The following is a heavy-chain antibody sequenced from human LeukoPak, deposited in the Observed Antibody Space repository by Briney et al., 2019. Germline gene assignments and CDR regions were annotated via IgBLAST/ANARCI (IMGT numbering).Heavy chain of an antibody. D-gene: IGHD6-13*01. V-gene: IGHV1-24*01. CDR3: ATWVSSSPSFDI. CDR1: GGTFSSYA. J-gene: IGHJ3*02. CDR2: FDPEDGET. Sequence: GASVKVSCKASGGTFSSYAISWVRQAPGKGLEWMGGFDPEDGETIYAQKFQGRVTMTEDTSTDTAYMELSSLRSEDTAVYYCATWVSSSPSFDIWGQGTMVTVSS.